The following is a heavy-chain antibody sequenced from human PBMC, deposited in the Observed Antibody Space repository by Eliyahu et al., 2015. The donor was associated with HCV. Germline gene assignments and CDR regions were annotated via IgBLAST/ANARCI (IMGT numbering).Heavy chain of an antibody. CDR3: AKVDWERSRGYFDY. Sequence: EVQLVESGGGLEQPGGSLRLSCAASGFTFSSYAMSWVRQAPGKGLAWXSTIGGSGDTYXADSVKGRFTISGDSSKNTLYLQMDSLRAEDTAVYYCAKVDWERSRGYFDYWGQGSLVTVSS. CDR2: IGGSGDT. D-gene: IGHD1-1*01. V-gene: IGHV3-23*04. CDR1: GFTFSSYA. J-gene: IGHJ4*02.